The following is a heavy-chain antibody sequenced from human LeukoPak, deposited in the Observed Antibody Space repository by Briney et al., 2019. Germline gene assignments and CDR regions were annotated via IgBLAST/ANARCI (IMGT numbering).Heavy chain of an antibody. CDR1: GGSISSYY. J-gene: IGHJ3*02. D-gene: IGHD4-23*01. V-gene: IGHV4-59*01. CDR2: IYYSGST. CDR3: AREGGGLIRAFDI. Sequence: SETLSLTCTVSGGSISSYYWSWIRQPPGKGQEWIGYIYYSGSTNYNPSLKSRVTISVDTSKNQFSLKLSSVTAADTAVYYCAREGGGLIRAFDIWGQGTMVTVSS.